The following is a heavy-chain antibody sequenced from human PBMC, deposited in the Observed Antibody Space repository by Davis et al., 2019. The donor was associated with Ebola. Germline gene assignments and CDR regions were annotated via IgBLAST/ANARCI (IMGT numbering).Heavy chain of an antibody. CDR3: ARLDDTGLGWFDP. CDR2: IYYSGST. J-gene: IGHJ5*02. CDR1: GGSISSGGYY. V-gene: IGHV4-31*03. D-gene: IGHD1-14*01. Sequence: SETLSLTCTVSGGSISSGGYYWSWIRQHPGKGLEWIGYIYYSGSTYYNPSLKSRVTISVDTSKNQFSLKLSSVTAADTAVYYCARLDDTGLGWFDPWGQGTLVTVSS.